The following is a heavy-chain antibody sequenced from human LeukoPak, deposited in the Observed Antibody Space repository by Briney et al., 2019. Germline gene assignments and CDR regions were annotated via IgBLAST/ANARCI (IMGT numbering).Heavy chain of an antibody. J-gene: IGHJ4*02. CDR2: ISAYNGNT. D-gene: IGHD3-10*01. CDR1: GYTFTSYG. Sequence: ASVKVSCKASGYTFTSYGISWVRQAPGQGLEWMGWISAYNGNTNYAQKLQGRVTITADKSTSTAYMELSSLRSEDTAVYYCARGITMVRGVIQDYWGQGTLVTVSS. CDR3: ARGITMVRGVIQDY. V-gene: IGHV1-18*01.